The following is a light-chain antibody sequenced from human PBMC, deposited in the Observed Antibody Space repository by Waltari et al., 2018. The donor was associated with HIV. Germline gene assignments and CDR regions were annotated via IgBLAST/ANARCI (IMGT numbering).Light chain of an antibody. CDR3: QSAHNSDVI. V-gene: IGLV3-25*03. CDR1: ALPTHY. J-gene: IGLJ2*01. Sequence: SYELTQTPSVSLPPGQTAKIMCSGDALPTHYDYWYQQKAGQAPVMIIFQDTKRPSDIPARFSASSAGTTATLTISGVQAEDEADYFCQSAHNSDVIFGGGTKLTVL. CDR2: QDT.